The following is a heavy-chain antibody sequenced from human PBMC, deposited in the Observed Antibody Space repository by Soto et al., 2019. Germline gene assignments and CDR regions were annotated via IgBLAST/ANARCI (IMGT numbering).Heavy chain of an antibody. CDR1: GDTFANYA. D-gene: IGHD2-2*01. Sequence: QVQLVQSGSEVKKPGSSVKVSCKASGDTFANYAINWVRQAPGQGLEWMGAIVPIFASATLAQRFLGRRTITADESTSAAYMELSSLRSDDSAVYYCAREAYPRHQGALDSWGRVTMVPVSS. V-gene: IGHV1-69*01. J-gene: IGHJ3*02. CDR3: AREAYPRHQGALDS. CDR2: IVPIFASA.